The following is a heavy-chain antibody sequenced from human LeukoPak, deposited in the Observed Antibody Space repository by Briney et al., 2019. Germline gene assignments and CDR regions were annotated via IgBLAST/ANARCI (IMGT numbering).Heavy chain of an antibody. V-gene: IGHV6-1*01. D-gene: IGHD1-26*01. J-gene: IGHJ4*02. CDR1: GDSVSSNSAA. CDR2: TYYRSKWYN. CDR3: AREPNTDLGHSGSYYWFDY. Sequence: SQTLSLTCAISGDSVSSNSAAWNWIRQSPSRGLEWLGRTYYRSKWYNDYAVSVKSRITINPDTSKNQFSLQLNSVTPEDTAVYYCAREPNTDLGHSGSYYWFDYWGQGTLVTVSS.